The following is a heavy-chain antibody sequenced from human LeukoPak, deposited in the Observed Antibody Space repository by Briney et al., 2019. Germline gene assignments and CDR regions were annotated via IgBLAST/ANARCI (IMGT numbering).Heavy chain of an antibody. CDR2: INHSGST. J-gene: IGHJ4*02. CDR3: ARRTYYDILTGYYKGGFDY. CDR1: GGSFSGYY. D-gene: IGHD3-9*01. Sequence: SETLSLTCAVYGGSFSGYYWSWIRQPPGKGLEWIGEINHSGSTNYNPSLKSRVTISVDTSKNQFSLKLSSVTAADTAVYYCARRTYYDILTGYYKGGFDYWGQGTLVTVSS. V-gene: IGHV4-34*01.